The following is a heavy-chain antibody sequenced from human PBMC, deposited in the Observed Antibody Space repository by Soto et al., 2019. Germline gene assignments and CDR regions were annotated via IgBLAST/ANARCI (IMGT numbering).Heavy chain of an antibody. J-gene: IGHJ4*02. V-gene: IGHV1-2*04. CDR2: INPNSGGT. Sequence: GASVKVSCKASGYTFTGYYMYWVRQAPGQGLEWMGWINPNSGGTNYAQKFQGWVTMTRDTSISTAYMELSRLRSDDTAVYYCARGQGGSSGWYVDYWGQGTLVTVS. CDR1: GYTFTGYY. CDR3: ARGQGGSSGWYVDY. D-gene: IGHD6-19*01.